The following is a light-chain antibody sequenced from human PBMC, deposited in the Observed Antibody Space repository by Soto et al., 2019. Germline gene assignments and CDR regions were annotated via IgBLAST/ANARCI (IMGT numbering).Light chain of an antibody. V-gene: IGLV2-14*01. CDR1: SSDVGGYNY. J-gene: IGLJ2*01. Sequence: QSVLTQPASVSGSPGQSITISGTGTSSDVGGYNYVSWYQQHPGKAPKLMIYDVSNRPSGVSNRFSGSKSGNTASLTISGLQAEDEADYYCSSYTSSSTDVVFGGGTQLTVL. CDR3: SSYTSSSTDVV. CDR2: DVS.